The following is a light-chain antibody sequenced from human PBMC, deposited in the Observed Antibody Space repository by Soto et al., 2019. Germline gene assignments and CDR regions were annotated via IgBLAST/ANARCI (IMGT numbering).Light chain of an antibody. CDR1: QSISSW. CDR3: QQYSGYSRT. V-gene: IGKV1-5*03. CDR2: KAS. Sequence: DIQMTQSPSTLSASIGDRVTITCRASQSISSWLAWYQQKPGKAPKLLIYKASSLESGVPSRFSGSGSGTEFTLTISSLQPDDVATYYCQQYSGYSRTFGQGTKV. J-gene: IGKJ1*01.